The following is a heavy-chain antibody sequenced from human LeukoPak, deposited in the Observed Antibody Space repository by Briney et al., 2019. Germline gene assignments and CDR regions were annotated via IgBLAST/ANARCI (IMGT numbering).Heavy chain of an antibody. Sequence: PSETLSLTCSASGGSLSIHYWSWLRQVPGKGLEWIGNAYYTGNNNYNPSLKGLVTISVDTSTSQVSLRVTSVTAADTAVYYCARIRCGHSGSLCYNHWGLGTLVTVSS. CDR1: GGSLSIHY. D-gene: IGHD2-21*01. CDR2: AYYTGNN. V-gene: IGHV4-59*11. CDR3: ARIRCGHSGSLCYNH. J-gene: IGHJ4*02.